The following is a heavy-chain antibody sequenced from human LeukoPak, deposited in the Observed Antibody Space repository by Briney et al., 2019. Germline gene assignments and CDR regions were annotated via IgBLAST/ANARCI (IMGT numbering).Heavy chain of an antibody. V-gene: IGHV4-59*01. CDR3: ARVSGYDWESFYDY. CDR1: GGSISSYY. CDR2: IYYSGST. Sequence: PSETLSLTCTVSGGSISSYYWSWIRQPPGKGLEWIGYIYYSGSTNYNPSLKSRVTISVDTSKNQFSLKLSSVTAADTAVYYCARVSGYDWESFYDYWGQGSLVTVSS. D-gene: IGHD5-12*01. J-gene: IGHJ4*02.